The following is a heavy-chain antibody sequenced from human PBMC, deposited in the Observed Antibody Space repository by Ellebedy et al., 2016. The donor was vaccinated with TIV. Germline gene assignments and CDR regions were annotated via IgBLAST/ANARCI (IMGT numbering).Heavy chain of an antibody. CDR1: EFKFSNFW. CDR2: MSADGDRI. D-gene: IGHD3-16*01. V-gene: IGHV3-7*01. J-gene: IGHJ3*01. CDR3: ARDFHGGGLDV. Sequence: GGSLRLSXAASEFKFSNFWMFWVRLSPGKGPEWVARMSADGDRIHYADAVKGRFTISRDNSKSSLFLEMNSLRVDDTGVYHCARDFHGGGLDVWGHGTKVTVSS.